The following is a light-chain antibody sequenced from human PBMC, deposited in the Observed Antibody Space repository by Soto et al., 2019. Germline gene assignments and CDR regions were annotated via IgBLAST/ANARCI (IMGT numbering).Light chain of an antibody. CDR3: QHYGGMWA. Sequence: DIQMTQSPSNLSASVGDRITISCRASQSISNRLAWYQQKPGKAPKVLIYDASNLESGVPSRFSGSGSGTEFILSINSLQPDDFATYYCQHYGGMWAFGQGTKVEIK. J-gene: IGKJ1*01. CDR1: QSISNR. V-gene: IGKV1-5*01. CDR2: DAS.